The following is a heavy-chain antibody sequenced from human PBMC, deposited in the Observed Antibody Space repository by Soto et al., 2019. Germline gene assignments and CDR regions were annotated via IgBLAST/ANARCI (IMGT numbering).Heavy chain of an antibody. J-gene: IGHJ4*02. CDR2: IGSRFAT. CDR3: AKTVADRRGFDY. D-gene: IGHD6-6*01. Sequence: PGGSLRLSCVASGFLFSDYAMSWVRQAPGKGLEWVSAIGSRFATYYAASVKGRFTISRDNSNSALYLQINSLRAEDTAIYYCAKTVADRRGFDYWGQGALVTVSS. CDR1: GFLFSDYA. V-gene: IGHV3-23*01.